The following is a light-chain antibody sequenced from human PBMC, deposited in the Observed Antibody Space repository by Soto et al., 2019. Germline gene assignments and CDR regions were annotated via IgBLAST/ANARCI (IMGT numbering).Light chain of an antibody. V-gene: IGKV1-5*01. J-gene: IGKJ1*01. CDR3: QQYNSYWT. Sequence: DIQMTQSPSTLSASVGDRVTITCRASQSISSWLARYQQKPGKAPKLLIYDASSMESGAPSRFSGSGSGTELTLTISSLQTDDFATYYCQQYNSYWTFGQGTKVEIK. CDR1: QSISSW. CDR2: DAS.